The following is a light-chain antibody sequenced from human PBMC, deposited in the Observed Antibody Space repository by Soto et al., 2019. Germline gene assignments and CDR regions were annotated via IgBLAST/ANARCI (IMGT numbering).Light chain of an antibody. CDR3: QQRSNWLT. Sequence: EIVLTQSPATLSLSPGERATLSCRASQSVSSYLAWYQQKPGQAPRLLIYDASNRATGIPPRFSGSGSGTDFTLTISSLEPEDFAVYYCQQRSNWLTFGGGTKVEFK. J-gene: IGKJ4*01. CDR1: QSVSSY. V-gene: IGKV3-11*01. CDR2: DAS.